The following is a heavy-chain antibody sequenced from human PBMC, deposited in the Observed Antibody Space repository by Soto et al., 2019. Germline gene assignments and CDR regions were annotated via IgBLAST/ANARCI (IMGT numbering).Heavy chain of an antibody. CDR1: GGSISSSSYY. D-gene: IGHD6-19*01. Sequence: SETLSLTCTVSGGSISSSSYYWGWIRHPPGKGLEWIGSIYYSGSTYYNPSLKSRVTISVDTSKNQFSLKLSSVTAADTAVYYCARRAQWLVQHYFDYWGQGTLVTVSS. V-gene: IGHV4-39*01. CDR2: IYYSGST. J-gene: IGHJ4*02. CDR3: ARRAQWLVQHYFDY.